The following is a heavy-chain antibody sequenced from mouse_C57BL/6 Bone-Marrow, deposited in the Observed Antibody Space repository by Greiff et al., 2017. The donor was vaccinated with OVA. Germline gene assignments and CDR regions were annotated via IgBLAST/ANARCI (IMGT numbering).Heavy chain of an antibody. CDR2: ISSGGDDI. D-gene: IGHD4-1*01. CDR3: TRDWEAMDY. Sequence: EVKVEESGEGLVKPGGSLKLSCAASGFTFSSYAMSWVRQTPEKRLEWVAYISSGGDDIYYADTVKGRFTISRHNARNTLYLQMSSLKSEDTAMYYCTRDWEAMDYWGQGTSVTVSS. V-gene: IGHV5-9-1*02. J-gene: IGHJ4*01. CDR1: GFTFSSYA.